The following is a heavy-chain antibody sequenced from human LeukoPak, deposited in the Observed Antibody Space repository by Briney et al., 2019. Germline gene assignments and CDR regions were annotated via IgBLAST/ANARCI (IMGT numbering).Heavy chain of an antibody. Sequence: SETLSPTCTLSGGSISSSSYYWGWIRQPPGKGLEWIGYIYYSGSTNYNPSLKSRVTISVDTSKNQFSLKLSSVTAADTAVYYCARGYGHFDYWGQGTLVTVSS. J-gene: IGHJ4*02. CDR2: IYYSGST. CDR3: ARGYGHFDY. V-gene: IGHV4-61*05. CDR1: GGSISSSSYY. D-gene: IGHD2-15*01.